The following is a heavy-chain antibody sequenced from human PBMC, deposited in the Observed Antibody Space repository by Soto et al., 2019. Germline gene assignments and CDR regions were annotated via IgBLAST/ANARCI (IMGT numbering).Heavy chain of an antibody. CDR3: ARLTSGSWGY. V-gene: IGHV4-39*01. D-gene: IGHD1-26*01. CDR1: GGSISSSSYY. CDR2: IYYSGRT. J-gene: IGHJ4*02. Sequence: QLQLQESGPGLVKPSETLSLTCTVSGGSISSSSYYWGWIRQPPGKGLEWIGSIYYSGRTYYNPALKSRVTISVDTSKNQFSLKLSSVTAADTAVYYCARLTSGSWGYWGQGTLVTVSS.